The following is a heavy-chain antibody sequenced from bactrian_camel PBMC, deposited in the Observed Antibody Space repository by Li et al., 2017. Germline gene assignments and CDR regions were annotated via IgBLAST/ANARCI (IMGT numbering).Heavy chain of an antibody. Sequence: VQLVESGGGLVQPGGSLRLSCAVSGFTFSSYAMSWVRQAPGKGLEWVSAISSIGSAYYADSVKDRFTISRNNAKTTVYLQMNNLKPEDTAMYYCAGGPQFGVCGLHGQFNYWGQGTQVTVS. CDR1: GFTFSSYA. D-gene: IGHD3*01. CDR3: AGGPQFGVCGLHGQFNY. CDR2: ISSIGSA. J-gene: IGHJ4*01. V-gene: IGHV3S40*01.